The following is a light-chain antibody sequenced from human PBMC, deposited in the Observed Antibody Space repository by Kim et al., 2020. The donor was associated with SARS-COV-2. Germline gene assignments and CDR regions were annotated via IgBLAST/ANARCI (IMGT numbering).Light chain of an antibody. J-gene: IGLJ3*02. CDR1: NIGSKS. CDR3: QVWDSSSDQGV. Sequence: SYELTQPPSVSVAPGKTARITCGGNNIGSKSVHWYQQKPGQAPVLVIYYDSDRPSGIPERFSGSNSGNTATLTISRVEAGDEADYYCQVWDSSSDQGVFGRGTQLTV. V-gene: IGLV3-21*04. CDR2: YDS.